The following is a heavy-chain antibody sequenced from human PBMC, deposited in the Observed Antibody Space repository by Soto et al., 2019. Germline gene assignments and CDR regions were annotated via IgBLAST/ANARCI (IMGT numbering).Heavy chain of an antibody. CDR2: INHSGST. D-gene: IGHD3-3*01. V-gene: IGHV4-34*01. Sequence: QVQLQQWGAGLLKPSETLSLTCAVYGGSFSGYYWSWIRQPPGKGLEWIGEINHSGSTNYNPSLKSRFTISVDTSKNQFSLKLSSVTAADTAVYYCARVKYYDFWSGYSNYYYYMDVWGKGTTVTVSS. CDR1: GGSFSGYY. CDR3: ARVKYYDFWSGYSNYYYYMDV. J-gene: IGHJ6*03.